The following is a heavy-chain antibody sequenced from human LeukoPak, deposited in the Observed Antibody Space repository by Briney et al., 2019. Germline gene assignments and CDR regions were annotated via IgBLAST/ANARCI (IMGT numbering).Heavy chain of an antibody. V-gene: IGHV3-15*01. CDR3: TRRSFSGSYYGTGFDY. CDR1: GFTFSNAW. Sequence: GGSLRLSCAASGFTFSNAWISWVRQAPGKGLEWVGRIKSKTDGGTTDYAAPVKGRFTISRDDSKNTLYLQMNSLKTEDTAVYYCTRRSFSGSYYGTGFDYWGQGTLVTVSS. CDR2: IKSKTDGGTT. J-gene: IGHJ4*02. D-gene: IGHD1-26*01.